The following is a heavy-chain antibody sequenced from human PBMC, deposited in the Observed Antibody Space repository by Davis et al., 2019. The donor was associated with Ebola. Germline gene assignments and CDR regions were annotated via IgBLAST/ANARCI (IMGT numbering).Heavy chain of an antibody. Sequence: GESLKISCAASGFTFSSYWMSWVRQAPGKGLEWVANIKQDGSEKYYVDSVKGRFTISRDNAKNSLYLQMNSLRAEDTALYYCAKDIYPSMVQGVISETYFDYWGQGTLVTVSS. CDR2: IKQDGSEK. CDR1: GFTFSSYW. J-gene: IGHJ4*02. CDR3: AKDIYPSMVQGVISETYFDY. V-gene: IGHV3-7*03. D-gene: IGHD3-10*01.